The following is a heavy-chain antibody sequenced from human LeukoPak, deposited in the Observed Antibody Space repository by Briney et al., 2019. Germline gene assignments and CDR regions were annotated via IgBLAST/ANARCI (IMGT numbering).Heavy chain of an antibody. V-gene: IGHV4-39*07. D-gene: IGHD2/OR15-2a*01. Sequence: SETLSLTCTVSGGSISSSSYYWGWIRQPPGKGLEWIGSIYYSGSTYYNPSLKSRVTISVDTSKNQFSLKLSSVTAADTAVYYRARAYETLIGDYMDVWGKGTTVTVSS. CDR3: ARAYETLIGDYMDV. J-gene: IGHJ6*03. CDR2: IYYSGST. CDR1: GGSISSSSYY.